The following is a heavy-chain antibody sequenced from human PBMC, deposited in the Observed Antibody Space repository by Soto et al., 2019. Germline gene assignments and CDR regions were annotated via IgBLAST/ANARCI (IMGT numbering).Heavy chain of an antibody. CDR2: IYHSGST. Sequence: SETLSLTCDVSGGSISSINWWSWVRQPPGKGLKWIGEIYHSGSTTYTPSLKSRVTISVDKSKNQFSLKLKSVTAADTAIYYCAIGGAPDLAYGMDVWGQGTTVTVSS. J-gene: IGHJ6*02. CDR1: GGSISSINW. CDR3: AIGGAPDLAYGMDV. D-gene: IGHD2-21*01. V-gene: IGHV4-4*02.